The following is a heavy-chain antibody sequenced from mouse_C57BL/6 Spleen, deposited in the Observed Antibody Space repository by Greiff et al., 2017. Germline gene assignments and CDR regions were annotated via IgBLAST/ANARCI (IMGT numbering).Heavy chain of an antibody. Sequence: QVQLQQPGAELVKPGASVKLSCKASGYTFTSYWMQWVKQRPGQGLEWIGEIDPSDSYTNYTQKFKGKDTLTVDTSSSTAYMQLSSLTSEDSAVYDCAGWFAYWGQGTLVTVSA. V-gene: IGHV1-50*01. CDR2: IDPSDSYT. J-gene: IGHJ3*01. CDR3: AGWFAY. CDR1: GYTFTSYW.